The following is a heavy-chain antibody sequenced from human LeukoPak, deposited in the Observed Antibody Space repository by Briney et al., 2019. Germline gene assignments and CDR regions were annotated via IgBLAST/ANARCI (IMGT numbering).Heavy chain of an antibody. D-gene: IGHD3-16*01. CDR1: GVTPSVHY. J-gene: IGHJ3*02. CDR2: TRVNARSYRT. Sequence: GRPLRLSCAASGVTPSVHYVGWVRQAPGKWLEWIGRTRVNARSYRTEYAASVDGRFSISRDDSKNAVYLQMNSLKTEDTAVDYCARDGGESDNSAFDIWGQGTVVTVSS. V-gene: IGHV3-72*01. CDR3: ARDGGESDNSAFDI.